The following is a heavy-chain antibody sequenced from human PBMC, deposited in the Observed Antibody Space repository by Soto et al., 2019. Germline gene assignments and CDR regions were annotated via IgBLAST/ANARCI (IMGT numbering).Heavy chain of an antibody. CDR3: ARDSGDYDILTGSKFYYYYYGMDV. Sequence: SETLSLTCAVSGGSISSSNRWSWVRQPPGKGLEWIGEIYHSGSTNYNPSLKSRVTISVDKSKNQFSLKLSSVTAADTAVYYCARDSGDYDILTGSKFYYYYYGMDVWGQGTTVTVSS. CDR1: GGSISSSNR. V-gene: IGHV4-4*02. J-gene: IGHJ6*02. CDR2: IYHSGST. D-gene: IGHD3-9*01.